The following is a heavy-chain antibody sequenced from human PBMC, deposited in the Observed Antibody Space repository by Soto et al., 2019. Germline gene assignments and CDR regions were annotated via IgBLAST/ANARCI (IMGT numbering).Heavy chain of an antibody. V-gene: IGHV3-7*05. CDR1: GFTFSGYW. CDR3: ATVNSLSFQD. Sequence: EVQLVESGGGLVQPGGSLRLSCAASGFTFSGYWMSWVRQAPGKGLEWVANIKQGGSEKYYVDSVKGRFTVSRDNAKNSLYLQMNSLRAEDTALYYCATVNSLSFQDWGQGTPVTVSS. CDR2: IKQGGSEK. J-gene: IGHJ4*02. D-gene: IGHD1-1*01.